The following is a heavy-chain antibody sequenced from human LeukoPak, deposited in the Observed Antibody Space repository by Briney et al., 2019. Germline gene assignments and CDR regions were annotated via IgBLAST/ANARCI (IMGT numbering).Heavy chain of an antibody. CDR1: GFTFSNYA. CDR2: ISYDGSNK. D-gene: IGHD3-22*01. J-gene: IGHJ4*02. Sequence: GGSLRLSCAASGFTFSNYAMHWVRQAPGKGLEWVAVISYDGSNKYYADSVKGRFTISRDNSKNTLYLQMNSLRAEDTAVYYCAKDEISLPTYYYDSSALGGYWGQGTLVTVSS. V-gene: IGHV3-30-3*01. CDR3: AKDEISLPTYYYDSSALGGY.